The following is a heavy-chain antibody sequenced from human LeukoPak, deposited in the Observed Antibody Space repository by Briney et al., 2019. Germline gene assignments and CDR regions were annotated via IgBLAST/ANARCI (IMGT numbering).Heavy chain of an antibody. D-gene: IGHD6-19*01. CDR2: ISDGGEST. V-gene: IGHV3-23*01. CDR1: GFTFNKYV. Sequence: GGSLRLSCEASGFTFNKYVMTWVRQAPGKGLEWVSGISDGGESTYYADSVKGRFTISRDNSEKTVYLQMNSLRAEDTAVYYCTTDRRVSGWYYYGMDVWGQGATVTVSS. J-gene: IGHJ6*02. CDR3: TTDRRVSGWYYYGMDV.